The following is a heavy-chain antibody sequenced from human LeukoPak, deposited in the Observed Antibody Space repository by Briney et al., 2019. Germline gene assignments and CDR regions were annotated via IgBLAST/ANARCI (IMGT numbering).Heavy chain of an antibody. V-gene: IGHV3-33*01. J-gene: IGHJ4*02. CDR3: ARHRFSGYVYFDY. Sequence: PGGSLRLSCAASGFTFSSYGMNWVRQAPGKGLEWVAVIWDDGTNKYYADTVKGGFTISRDNSKNTVYLQMNSLRAEDTAVYYCARHRFSGYVYFDYWGQGTLVTVSS. CDR2: IWDDGTNK. CDR1: GFTFSSYG. D-gene: IGHD5-12*01.